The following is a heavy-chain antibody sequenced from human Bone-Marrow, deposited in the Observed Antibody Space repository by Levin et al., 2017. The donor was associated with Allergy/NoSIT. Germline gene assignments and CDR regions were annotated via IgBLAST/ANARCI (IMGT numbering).Heavy chain of an antibody. Sequence: SCTASGFSFTTYAMSWVRQAPGKGLEWVSVISPSGAITKYRDSVKGRFTISRDNSKNTVYLQMDSLRGDDTAIYYCAKGATVTTIFCPFDYWGQGTLISVSS. CDR2: ISPSGAIT. J-gene: IGHJ4*02. CDR1: GFSFTTYA. D-gene: IGHD4-17*01. V-gene: IGHV3-23*01. CDR3: AKGATVTTIFCPFDY.